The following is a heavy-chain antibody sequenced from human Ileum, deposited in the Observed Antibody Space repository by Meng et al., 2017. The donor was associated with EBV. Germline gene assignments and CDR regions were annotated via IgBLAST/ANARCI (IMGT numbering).Heavy chain of an antibody. Sequence: QPQLQESGPGLVKPSETLSLTCTVSGGSIRSSSYYWGWIRQPPGKGLEWIGSIYYSGSTYYNPSLKSRVTISVDTSKNQFSLKLSSVTAADTAVYYCARDYYYDSSPTPDYWGQGTLVTVSS. D-gene: IGHD3-22*01. CDR2: IYYSGST. V-gene: IGHV4-39*07. CDR3: ARDYYYDSSPTPDY. J-gene: IGHJ4*02. CDR1: GGSIRSSSYY.